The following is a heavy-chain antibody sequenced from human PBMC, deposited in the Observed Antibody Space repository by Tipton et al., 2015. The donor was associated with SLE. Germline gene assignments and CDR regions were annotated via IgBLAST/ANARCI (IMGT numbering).Heavy chain of an antibody. D-gene: IGHD3-10*01. J-gene: IGHJ4*02. CDR3: AREVYGRFPI. Sequence: GSLRLSCTVSGYSISPYYWSWIRQTPGKGLEWIGYIHSSGTINYSPSLNSRVTMSVDTSKNQFSLRLTSVTAADSAVYYCAREVYGRFPIWGQGALVTVSS. V-gene: IGHV4-59*01. CDR2: IHSSGTI. CDR1: GYSISPYY.